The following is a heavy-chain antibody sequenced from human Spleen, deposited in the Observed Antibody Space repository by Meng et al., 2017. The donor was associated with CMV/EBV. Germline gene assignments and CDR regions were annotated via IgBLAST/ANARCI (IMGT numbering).Heavy chain of an antibody. CDR1: GFTFSNSD. CDR3: AKVQKEGGYYDILTGYYSGYYYGMDV. D-gene: IGHD3-9*01. J-gene: IGHJ6*02. Sequence: GESLKISCAASGFTFSNSDMNWVRQAPGKGLEWVSGVSWNGSRTHYADSVKGRFTISRDNSKNTLYLQMNSLRAEDTAVYYCAKVQKEGGYYDILTGYYSGYYYGMDVWGQGTTVTVSS. CDR2: VSWNGSRT. V-gene: IGHV3-19*01.